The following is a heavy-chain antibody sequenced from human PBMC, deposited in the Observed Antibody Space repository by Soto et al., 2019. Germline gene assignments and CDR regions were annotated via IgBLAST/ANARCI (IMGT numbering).Heavy chain of an antibody. CDR1: GDSVSSNSAA. CDR3: ARTVYYYDSRYYYVMDV. D-gene: IGHD3-22*01. J-gene: IGHJ6*02. CDR2: TYYRSKWYN. Sequence: PSQTLSLTCAISGDSVSSNSAAWNWIRQSPSRGLEWLGRTYYRSKWYNDYAVSVKSRITINPDTSKNQFSLQLNSVTPEDTAVYYCARTVYYYDSRYYYVMDVWGQGTTVTVSS. V-gene: IGHV6-1*01.